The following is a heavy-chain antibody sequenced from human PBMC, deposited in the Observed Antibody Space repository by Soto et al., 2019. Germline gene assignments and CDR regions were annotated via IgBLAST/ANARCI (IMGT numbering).Heavy chain of an antibody. J-gene: IGHJ4*02. V-gene: IGHV3-23*01. Sequence: HPGGSLRLSCAASGFTFSSYAMSWVRQAPGKGLEWVSAISGSGGSTYYADSVKGRFTISRDNAKNTLYLQMNSLRAEDTALYYCAKDPRPSSLVRHRGLEYYFDYWGQGTLVTVSS. CDR1: GFTFSSYA. D-gene: IGHD2-8*02. CDR3: AKDPRPSSLVRHRGLEYYFDY. CDR2: ISGSGGST.